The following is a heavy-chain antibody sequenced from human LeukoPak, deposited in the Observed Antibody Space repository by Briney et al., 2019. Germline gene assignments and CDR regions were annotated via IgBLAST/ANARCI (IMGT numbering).Heavy chain of an antibody. CDR3: ARGHYPGSPS. D-gene: IGHD3-10*01. Sequence: PWGSLRLSCPASGFTVSTNFMSWVRQAPGKGLEWVSVMHSEGNTHYADSVKGRFTISRDNSKNTLYLQMSSLRAEDTAVYYCARGHYPGSPSWGQGTLVTVSS. V-gene: IGHV3-53*01. CDR1: GFTVSTNF. J-gene: IGHJ5*02. CDR2: MHSEGNT.